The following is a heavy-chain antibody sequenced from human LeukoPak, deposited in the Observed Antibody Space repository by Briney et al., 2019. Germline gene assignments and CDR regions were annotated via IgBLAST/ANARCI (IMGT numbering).Heavy chain of an antibody. CDR2: IYYSGST. V-gene: IGHV4-39*01. CDR1: GGSISDSNYY. Sequence: PETLSPACTVSGGSISDSNYYWGWLLQPPGRGLEWIANIYYSGSTYYSPSLKSRVTVSIDTSKNQFSLKLNSVTAADTAVYYCARQSTIAAARIDPWGQGTLVTVSS. D-gene: IGHD6-25*01. CDR3: ARQSTIAAARIDP. J-gene: IGHJ5*02.